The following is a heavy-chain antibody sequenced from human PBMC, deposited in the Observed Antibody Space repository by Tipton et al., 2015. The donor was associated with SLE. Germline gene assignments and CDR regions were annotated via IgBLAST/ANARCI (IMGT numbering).Heavy chain of an antibody. V-gene: IGHV1-69*05. CDR3: ARGAAGTPGWYFDL. CDR2: IIPIFGTA. CDR1: GYTFTSYA. J-gene: IGHJ2*01. Sequence: QLVQSGAEVKKPGASVKVSCKASGYTFTSYAISWVRQAPGQGLEWMGGIIPIFGTANYAQKFQGRVTITTDESTSTAYMELSSLRSEDTAVYYCARGAAGTPGWYFDLWGRGTLVTVSS. D-gene: IGHD6-13*01.